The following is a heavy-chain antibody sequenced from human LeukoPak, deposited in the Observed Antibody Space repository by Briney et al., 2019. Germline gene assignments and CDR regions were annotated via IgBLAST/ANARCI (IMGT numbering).Heavy chain of an antibody. CDR1: GYTFPSYG. CDR2: ISTEIGIT. J-gene: IGHJ4*02. Sequence: ASVKVSCKASGYTFPSYGFSWVRQAPGQGLEWMGWISTEIGITNYAQKFQGRVTMTTDPSTSTVYMELTSLRADDTAVYYCARDRYGYCGGGSCFLFDFWGQGTLVTVSS. V-gene: IGHV1-18*01. D-gene: IGHD2-15*01. CDR3: ARDRYGYCGGGSCFLFDF.